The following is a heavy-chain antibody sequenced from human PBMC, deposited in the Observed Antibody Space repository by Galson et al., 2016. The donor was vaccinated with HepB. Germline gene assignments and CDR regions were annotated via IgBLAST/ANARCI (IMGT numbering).Heavy chain of an antibody. V-gene: IGHV4-61*02. CDR2: IYFSGTT. J-gene: IGHJ4*02. CDR3: ATGEDYGHSDFDY. Sequence: TLSLTCTVSGDSISRSPSYWSWVRQPAGKGLEWIGRIYFSGTTHYNPSLWSRVSISLDTSKNQFSLKLTSVTAADTAVYYCATGEDYGHSDFDYWGQGTLVTVSS. D-gene: IGHD4/OR15-4a*01. CDR1: GDSISRSPSY.